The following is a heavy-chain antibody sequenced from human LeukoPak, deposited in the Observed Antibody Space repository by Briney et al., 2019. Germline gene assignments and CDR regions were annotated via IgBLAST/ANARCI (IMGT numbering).Heavy chain of an antibody. J-gene: IGHJ5*02. CDR2: INHSGST. CDR1: GGSIRGYY. D-gene: IGHD3-10*01. V-gene: IGHV4-34*01. CDR3: ARQVKKTYYYGSGLFDP. Sequence: SETLSLTCNVPGGSIRGYYWSWIRQPPGKGLEWIGEINHSGSTNYNPSLKSRVTISVDTSKNQFSLKLSSVTAADTAVYYCARQVKKTYYYGSGLFDPWGQGTLVTVSS.